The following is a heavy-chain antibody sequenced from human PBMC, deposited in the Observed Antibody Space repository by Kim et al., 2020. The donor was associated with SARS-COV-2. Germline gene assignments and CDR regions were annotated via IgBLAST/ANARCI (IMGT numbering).Heavy chain of an antibody. CDR1: GFSCSNAW. V-gene: IGHV3-15*01. D-gene: IGHD3-10*01. J-gene: IGHJ4*02. CDR3: STLIGYYGSGSYYRSNDY. Sequence: GGSLRLSCAASGFSCSNAWMTWVRQAPGKGLEWVGRIKSKIDGGTTDYAAPVKGRFTISRDDSKNTLYLQMNSLKTEDTAVDYCSTLIGYYGSGSYYRSNDYWGQGSLVTVSS. CDR2: IKSKIDGGTT.